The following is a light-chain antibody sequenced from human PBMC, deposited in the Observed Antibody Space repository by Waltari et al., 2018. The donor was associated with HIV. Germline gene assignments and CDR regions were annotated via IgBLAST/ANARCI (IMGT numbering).Light chain of an antibody. CDR3: GTWESSRSVYMV. CDR2: DNN. J-gene: IGLJ2*01. V-gene: IGLV1-51*01. Sequence: QSVLTPPPSVSAAPGQKVTISCSGSSSNIGHNYVSWYQHLPGTAPKLLIYDNNKRPPGRPDRFFGCKSGTSATLGITGLQTGDEADYYCGTWESSRSVYMVFGGGTKLTVL. CDR1: SSNIGHNY.